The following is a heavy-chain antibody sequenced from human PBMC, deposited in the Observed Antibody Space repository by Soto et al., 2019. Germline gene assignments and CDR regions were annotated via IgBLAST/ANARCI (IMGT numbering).Heavy chain of an antibody. V-gene: IGHV3-23*01. D-gene: IGHD1-20*01. CDR2: ISANDVGT. CDR3: AKAKNDYNWDNRPPFDY. Sequence: GGSLRLSCEASGFTLRNYAMTWVRQAPGKGLEWVSLISANDVGTYYAESVKTRFTISTDQSRNTVYLQMDSLRADDTAIYYCAKAKNDYNWDNRPPFDYWGQGTLVTVYS. J-gene: IGHJ4*02. CDR1: GFTLRNYA.